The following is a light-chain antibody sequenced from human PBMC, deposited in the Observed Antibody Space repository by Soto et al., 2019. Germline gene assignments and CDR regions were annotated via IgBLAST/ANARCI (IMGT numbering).Light chain of an antibody. J-gene: IGKJ1*01. CDR2: GAS. CDR1: QSVSSN. V-gene: IGKV3-15*01. CDR3: QQYNNWPRT. Sequence: EIVMTQSPATLSVSPGERATLSCRASQSVSSNLAWYQKKPGQAPRFLIYGASNRATGIPARFSGSGSGTEFTLTSSSLQSADFAVYYCQQYNNWPRTFGQGTKVEIK.